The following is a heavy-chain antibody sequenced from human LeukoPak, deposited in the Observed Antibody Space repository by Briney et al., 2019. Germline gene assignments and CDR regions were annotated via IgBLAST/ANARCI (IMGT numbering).Heavy chain of an antibody. J-gene: IGHJ4*02. D-gene: IGHD3-10*01. Sequence: GGTLRLSCVASGFTFSSHGMNWVRQAPGKGLEWVSGIIPSGHTTYYADSVKGRFTISRDNSKNTLYLQMNSLRAEDTAVYYCARESWGSGSYYSYYFDYWGQGTLVTVSS. CDR1: GFTFSSHG. CDR2: IIPSGHTT. V-gene: IGHV3-23*01. CDR3: ARESWGSGSYYSYYFDY.